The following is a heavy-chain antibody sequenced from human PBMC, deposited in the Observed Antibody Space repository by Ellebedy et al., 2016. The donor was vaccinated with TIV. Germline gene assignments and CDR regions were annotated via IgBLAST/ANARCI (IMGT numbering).Heavy chain of an antibody. CDR3: AREGGAILWWFNFDY. J-gene: IGHJ4*02. D-gene: IGHD2-21*01. CDR2: IYYSGST. CDR1: GGSISSYY. V-gene: IGHV4-59*12. Sequence: MPSETLSLTCTVSGGSISSYYWSWIRQPPGKGLEWIGYIYYSGSTNYNPSLKSRVTISVDTSKNQFSLKLSSVTAADTAVYYCAREGGAILWWFNFDYWGQGTLVTVSS.